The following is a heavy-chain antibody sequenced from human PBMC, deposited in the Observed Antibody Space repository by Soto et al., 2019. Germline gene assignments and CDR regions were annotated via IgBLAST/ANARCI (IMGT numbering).Heavy chain of an antibody. CDR1: GFTFSSYS. CDR3: ARDPFPWVEVAATRTNWFDP. V-gene: IGHV3-21*01. CDR2: ISSSSSYI. J-gene: IGHJ5*02. Sequence: GGSLRLSCAASGFTFSSYSMNWVRQAPGKGLEWVSSISSSSSYIYYADSVKGRFTISRDNAKNSLYLQMNSLRAEDTAVYYCARDPFPWVEVAATRTNWFDPWGQGTLVTVSS. D-gene: IGHD2-15*01.